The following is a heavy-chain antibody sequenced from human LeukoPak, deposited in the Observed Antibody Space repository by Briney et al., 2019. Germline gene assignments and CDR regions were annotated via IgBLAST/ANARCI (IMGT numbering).Heavy chain of an antibody. CDR3: ARPRRFLELPVDYGMDA. CDR1: GYTFTSYG. J-gene: IGHJ6*02. CDR2: ISAYNGNT. D-gene: IGHD3-3*01. V-gene: IGHV1-18*01. Sequence: GASVKVSCKASGYTFTSYGISWVRQAPGQGLEWMGWISAYNGNTNYAQKLQGRVTMTTDTSTSTAYMELRSLRSDDTAVYYCARPRRFLELPVDYGMDAWGQGTTVTVSS.